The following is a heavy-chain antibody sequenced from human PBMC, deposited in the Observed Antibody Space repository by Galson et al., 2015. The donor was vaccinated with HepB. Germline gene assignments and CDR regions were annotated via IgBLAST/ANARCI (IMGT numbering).Heavy chain of an antibody. CDR3: AKDQHWETVYYSDY. V-gene: IGHV3-30*18. CDR1: GFTFSGYG. J-gene: IGHJ4*02. Sequence: SLRLSCAASGFTFSGYGMHWVRQAPGKGLEWVAVISYDGSNKYYADSVKGRFTISRDNSKNTLYLQMNTLRAEDTAVYYCAKDQHWETVYYSDYWGQGTLVTVSS. D-gene: IGHD1-26*01. CDR2: ISYDGSNK.